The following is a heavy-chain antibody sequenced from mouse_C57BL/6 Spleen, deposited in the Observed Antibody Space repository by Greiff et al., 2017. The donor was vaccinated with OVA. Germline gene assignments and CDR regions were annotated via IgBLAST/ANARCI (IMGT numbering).Heavy chain of an antibody. D-gene: IGHD2-4*01. CDR1: GYSFTGYC. J-gene: IGHJ2*01. Sequence: EVQLVESGAELVKPGASVKLSCKASGYSFTGYCMHWVKQRPGHVLDWIGDIYPSHGFSNYNQKFKGKATLTVDNSSNTAYMELRSLTSEDSAVYYCAREDYHFDYWGQGTTLTVSS. CDR2: IYPSHGFS. V-gene: IGHV1-31*01. CDR3: AREDYHFDY.